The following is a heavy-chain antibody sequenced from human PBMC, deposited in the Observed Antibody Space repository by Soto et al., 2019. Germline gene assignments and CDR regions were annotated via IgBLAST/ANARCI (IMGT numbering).Heavy chain of an antibody. CDR3: AKNQGVELVPLATVDWFDP. CDR1: GFIFENFG. Sequence: PGGSLRLSCAASGFIFENFGMSWVRQAPGKGLEWISSISGSGFKKYYADSVKGRFTTSRDNSKSTVYLELNNLSAEDTAVYHCAKNQGVELVPLATVDWFDPWGQGSVVTVSS. J-gene: IGHJ5*02. D-gene: IGHD1-26*01. CDR2: ISGSGFKK. V-gene: IGHV3-23*01.